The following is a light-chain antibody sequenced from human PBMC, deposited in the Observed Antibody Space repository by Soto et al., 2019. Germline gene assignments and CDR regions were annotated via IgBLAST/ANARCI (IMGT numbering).Light chain of an antibody. J-gene: IGLJ2*01. V-gene: IGLV2-14*01. CDR2: DVS. CDR3: SSYTTSKIVV. CDR1: SSDVGSYTY. Sequence: ALTQPASVSGSPGQSITISCTGTSSDVGSYTYVSWYQQHPGKAPKLMIYDVSNRPSGVSNRFSGSKSGNTASLTISGLQAEDEADYYCSSYTTSKIVVFGGGTKLTVL.